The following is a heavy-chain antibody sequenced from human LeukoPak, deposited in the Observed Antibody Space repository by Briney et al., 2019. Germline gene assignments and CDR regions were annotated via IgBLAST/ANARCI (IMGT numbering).Heavy chain of an antibody. CDR2: IYSGGRT. D-gene: IGHD5-18*01. CDR1: GFXVSSNY. J-gene: IGHJ3*02. Sequence: PGGSLRLSCAASGFXVSSNYINWVRQAPGKGLEWVSLIYSGGRTNYADSVKGRLTISRDNSKNTLYLQMNSLRAEDTAVYYCARFVTWAFDIWGQGTIVTVSS. V-gene: IGHV3-53*01. CDR3: ARFVTWAFDI.